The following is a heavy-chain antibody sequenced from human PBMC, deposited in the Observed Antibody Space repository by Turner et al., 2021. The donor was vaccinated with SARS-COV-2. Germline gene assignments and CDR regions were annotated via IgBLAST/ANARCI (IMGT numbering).Heavy chain of an antibody. D-gene: IGHD1-26*01. Sequence: QLQVPESVPGLVKPSETLSLTCPFSGCSLSSSPYYCGWIRQPPGKGPEWIGWIYYSGSTYYNGSLKRRVTKSGDTSKNQYSLKLSSVTAADTAVYYCARQSEWELLGVLDAFDIWGQGTMVTVSS. J-gene: IGHJ3*02. CDR1: GCSLSSSPYY. CDR2: IYYSGST. V-gene: IGHV4-39*01. CDR3: ARQSEWELLGVLDAFDI.